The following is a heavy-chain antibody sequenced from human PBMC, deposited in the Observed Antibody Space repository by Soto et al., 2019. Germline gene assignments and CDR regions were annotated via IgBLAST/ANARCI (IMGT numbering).Heavy chain of an antibody. D-gene: IGHD3-22*01. Sequence: QVQLVESGGGVVQPGRSLRLSCAASGFTFSSYAMHWVRQAPGKGLEWVAVISYDGSNKYYADSVKGRFTISRDNSKNKLYLQMNSLRAEDTAVYYCVVLYDSSGYYSRVAWYFDLWGRGTLVTVSS. CDR1: GFTFSSYA. CDR2: ISYDGSNK. J-gene: IGHJ2*01. V-gene: IGHV3-30-3*01. CDR3: VVLYDSSGYYSRVAWYFDL.